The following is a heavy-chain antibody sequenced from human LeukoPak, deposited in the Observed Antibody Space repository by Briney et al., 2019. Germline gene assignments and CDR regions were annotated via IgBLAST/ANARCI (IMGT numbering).Heavy chain of an antibody. D-gene: IGHD5-24*01. CDR3: ARDERGGMAPDAFDI. CDR1: GFSVSNKY. J-gene: IGHJ3*02. CDR2: LYSGGST. Sequence: GGSLRLSCAASGFSVSNKYMRWVRQAPGKGLEWVSILYSGGSTYYADSVRGRFTISRDNAKNSLYLQMNSLRAEDTAVYYCARDERGGMAPDAFDIWGQGTMVTVSS. V-gene: IGHV3-66*01.